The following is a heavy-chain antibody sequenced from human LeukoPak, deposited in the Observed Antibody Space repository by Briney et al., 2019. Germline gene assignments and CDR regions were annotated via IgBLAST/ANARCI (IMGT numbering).Heavy chain of an antibody. CDR2: IIPIFGIA. D-gene: IGHD6-19*01. J-gene: IGHJ4*02. CDR1: GGTFSSYA. CDR3: ARAPDEGSGWYYFDY. V-gene: IGHV1-69*04. Sequence: SVKVSCKASGGTFSSYAISWVRQAPGQGLEWMGRIIPIFGIANYAQKSQGRVTITADKSTSTAYMELSSLRSEDTAVYYCARAPDEGSGWYYFDYWGQGTLVTVSS.